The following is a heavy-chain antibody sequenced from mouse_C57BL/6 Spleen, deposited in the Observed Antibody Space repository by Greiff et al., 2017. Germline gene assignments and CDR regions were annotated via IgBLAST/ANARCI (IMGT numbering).Heavy chain of an antibody. D-gene: IGHD2-2*01. J-gene: IGHJ3*01. CDR2: ISSGSSTI. CDR3: ARGGGLPAWFAY. V-gene: IGHV5-17*01. CDR1: GFTFSDYG. Sequence: EVQLVESGGGLVKPGGSLKLSCAASGFTFSDYGMHWVRQAPEKGLEWVAYISSGSSTIYYADTVKGRFTLSRDNAKNTLFLQMTSLGSEDTAMYYCARGGGLPAWFAYWGQGTLVTVSA.